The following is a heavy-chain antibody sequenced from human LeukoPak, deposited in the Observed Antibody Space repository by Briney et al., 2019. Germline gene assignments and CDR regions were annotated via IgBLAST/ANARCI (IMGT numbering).Heavy chain of an antibody. CDR3: VSQYCSGGSCFSH. J-gene: IGHJ4*02. D-gene: IGHD2-15*01. Sequence: GGSLRLSCAASGFTFSTYSMNWVRQAPGKGLEWVSYISSSITTVYYADSVRGRFTISRDNAKNSVYLQMNSLRDEDTAVYYCVSQYCSGGSCFSHWGQGTLVTVSS. V-gene: IGHV3-48*02. CDR2: ISSSITTV. CDR1: GFTFSTYS.